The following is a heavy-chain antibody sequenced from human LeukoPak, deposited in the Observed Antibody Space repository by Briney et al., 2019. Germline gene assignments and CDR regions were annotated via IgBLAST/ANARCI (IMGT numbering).Heavy chain of an antibody. CDR1: GFTFSSYG. J-gene: IGHJ4*02. Sequence: PGGSLRLSCAASGFTFSSYGMHWVRQAPGKGLEWVAFIRYDGSNKYYADSVKGRFTISRDNSKNTLYLQMNSLRAEDTAVYYCASGGDILTGYYARTPNYFDYWGQGTLVTVSS. CDR3: ASGGDILTGYYARTPNYFDY. V-gene: IGHV3-30*02. D-gene: IGHD3-9*01. CDR2: IRYDGSNK.